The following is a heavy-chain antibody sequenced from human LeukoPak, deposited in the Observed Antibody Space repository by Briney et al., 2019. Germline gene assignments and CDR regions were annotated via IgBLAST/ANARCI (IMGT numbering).Heavy chain of an antibody. Sequence: SETLSLTCTVSGASVTNGLYYWSWIRQTPGKGLEWIGYIDYRGNTKYNPSLQSRVFIFVDTSESQFSLRLSSVTAADPAVYYCARRVYDYYYYMDVWGSGTTVTVSS. CDR2: IDYRGNT. V-gene: IGHV4-61*01. D-gene: IGHD2/OR15-2a*01. CDR3: ARRVYDYYYYMDV. CDR1: GASVTNGLYY. J-gene: IGHJ6*03.